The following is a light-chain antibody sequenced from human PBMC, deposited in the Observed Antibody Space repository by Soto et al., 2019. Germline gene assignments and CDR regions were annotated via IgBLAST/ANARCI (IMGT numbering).Light chain of an antibody. CDR1: QSNSTY. CDR2: AAY. J-gene: IGKJ2*01. V-gene: IGKV1-39*01. CDR3: QQSYTTPYT. Sequence: DIQMTHSPSSLSASVGDRVTLTCRASQSNSTYLNWYQQKPGKAPNHLIYAAYSLQSSVPSRFSGSGSGTDFTLTISSLQPEDFATYHCQQSYTTPYTFGQGTMREI.